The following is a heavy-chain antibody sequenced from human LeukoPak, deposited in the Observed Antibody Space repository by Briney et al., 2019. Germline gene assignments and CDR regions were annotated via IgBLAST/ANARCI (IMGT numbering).Heavy chain of an antibody. CDR2: IYYSGST. Sequence: PSETLSLTCTVSGGSISSYYWSWIRQPPGKGLEWIGYIYYSGSTNYNPSLKSRVTISVDTSKNQFSLKLSSVTAADTAVYYCARHGGYSSSATPWSQGTLVTVSS. J-gene: IGHJ5*02. D-gene: IGHD6-6*01. CDR3: ARHGGYSSSATP. V-gene: IGHV4-59*08. CDR1: GGSISSYY.